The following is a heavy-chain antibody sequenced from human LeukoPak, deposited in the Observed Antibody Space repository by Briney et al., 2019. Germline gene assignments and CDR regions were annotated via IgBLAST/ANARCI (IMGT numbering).Heavy chain of an antibody. CDR1: GASISHYY. V-gene: IGHV4-4*09. CDR3: ARLGSYHDF. CDR2: IHTSGGS. J-gene: IGHJ4*02. Sequence: SETLSLTCTVPGASISHYYWSWIRQTPAKGLEWMGHIHTSGGSTHYPSLKSRLTMSIDTSRNQLSPKLTSVTAADTAVYFCARLGSYHDFWGQGALVTVSS. D-gene: IGHD1-26*01.